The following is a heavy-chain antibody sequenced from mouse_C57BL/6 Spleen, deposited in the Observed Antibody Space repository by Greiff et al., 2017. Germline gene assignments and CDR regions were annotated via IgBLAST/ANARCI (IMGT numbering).Heavy chain of an antibody. Sequence: EVHLVESGGGLVQPGGSLSLSCAASGFTFTDYYMSWVRQPPGKALEWLGFIRNKANGYTTEYSASVKGRFTISRDNSQSILYLQMNALRAEDSATYYCARSYYYGSSQYYFDYWGQGTTLTVSS. V-gene: IGHV7-3*01. CDR2: IRNKANGYTT. J-gene: IGHJ2*01. D-gene: IGHD1-1*01. CDR1: GFTFTDYY. CDR3: ARSYYYGSSQYYFDY.